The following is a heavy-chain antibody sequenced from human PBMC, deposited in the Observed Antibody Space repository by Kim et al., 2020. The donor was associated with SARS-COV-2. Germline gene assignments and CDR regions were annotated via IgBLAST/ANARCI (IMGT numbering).Heavy chain of an antibody. V-gene: IGHV3-33*01. J-gene: IGHJ4*02. CDR3: ARDVEYSSSWLGY. CDR2: IWYDGSNK. D-gene: IGHD6-6*01. CDR1: GFTFSSYG. Sequence: GGSLRLSCAASGFTFSSYGMHWVRQAPGKGLEWVAVIWYDGSNKYYADSVKGRFTISRDNSKNTLYLQMNSLRAEDTAVYYCARDVEYSSSWLGYWGQGTLVTVSS.